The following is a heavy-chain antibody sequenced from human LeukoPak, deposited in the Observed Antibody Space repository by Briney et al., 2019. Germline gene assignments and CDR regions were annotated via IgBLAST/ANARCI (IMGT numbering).Heavy chain of an antibody. V-gene: IGHV3-74*01. CDR2: INSDGYSL. CDR1: GFTFNSYW. D-gene: IGHD6-13*01. J-gene: IGHJ4*02. CDR3: ARLGYSSSWYYFDY. Sequence: GGSLRLSCAASGFTFNSYWMHWVRQAPGKGLVWVSRINSDGYSLSYADSVKGRFTISRDNTKNTLYLEMNSLRVEDTAVYYCARLGYSSSWYYFDYWGQGTLVTVSS.